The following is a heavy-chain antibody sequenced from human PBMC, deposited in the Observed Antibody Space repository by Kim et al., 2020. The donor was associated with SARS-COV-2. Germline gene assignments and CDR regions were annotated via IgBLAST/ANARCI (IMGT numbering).Heavy chain of an antibody. Sequence: GGSLRLSCAASGFTFSSYAMSWVRQAPGKGLEWVSTISGTDSTTYYADSVKGRFTISRDNSKNTLFLLMSSLRAEDTAVYYCAKVAWLNYFDYWGQGTLVTVSS. CDR3: AKVAWLNYFDY. V-gene: IGHV3-23*01. CDR2: ISGTDSTT. D-gene: IGHD3-22*01. CDR1: GFTFSSYA. J-gene: IGHJ4*02.